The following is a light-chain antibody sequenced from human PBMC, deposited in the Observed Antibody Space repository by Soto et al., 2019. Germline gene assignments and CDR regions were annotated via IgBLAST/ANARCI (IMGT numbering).Light chain of an antibody. V-gene: IGKV2-28*01. CDR2: LGS. Sequence: DIVMTQSPLSLPVTPGEPASISCRASQSLLHSNGYNYLNWYLQKPGQSPQLLISLGSNRASGVPDRFSGSGSGTDFTLKISRVEAEDVGIYYCMQALQTRLTFGGGTKVEI. CDR3: MQALQTRLT. CDR1: QSLLHSNGYNY. J-gene: IGKJ4*01.